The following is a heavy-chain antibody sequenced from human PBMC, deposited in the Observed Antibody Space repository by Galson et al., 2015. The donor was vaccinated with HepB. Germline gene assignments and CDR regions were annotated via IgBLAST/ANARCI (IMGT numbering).Heavy chain of an antibody. Sequence: QIQLQESGPGLVKPSQTLSLTCTVSGGSISSGDYYWSWIRQHPGKGLEWIGYIYYSGSTYYNPSLKSRATMSVDTSKNQFSLKPSSVTAADTAVYYCAGGVTYYYGSGSYALDYWGQGTLVTVSS. V-gene: IGHV4-31*03. J-gene: IGHJ4*02. D-gene: IGHD3-10*01. CDR3: AGGVTYYYGSGSYALDY. CDR2: IYYSGST. CDR1: GGSISSGDYY.